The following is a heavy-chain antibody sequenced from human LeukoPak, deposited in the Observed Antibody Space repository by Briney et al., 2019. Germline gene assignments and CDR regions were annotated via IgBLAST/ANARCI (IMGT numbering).Heavy chain of an antibody. CDR3: ARDFLHLLRFLEWLAYMDV. Sequence: TGGSLRLSCTASEFTVSRNYMLWVRQAPGKGLEWVSLIFSNGDTHYADSVKGRFTISRDTSKNTVSLQMNSLRAEDTAVYYCARDFLHLLRFLEWLAYMDVWGIGSTVTVSS. J-gene: IGHJ6*03. CDR1: EFTVSRNY. V-gene: IGHV3-66*03. D-gene: IGHD3-3*01. CDR2: IFSNGDT.